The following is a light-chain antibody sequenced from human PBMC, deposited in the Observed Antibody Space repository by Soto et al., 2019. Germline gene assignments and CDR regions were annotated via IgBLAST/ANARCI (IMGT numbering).Light chain of an antibody. V-gene: IGKV4-1*01. CDR2: WAS. CDR3: QQYYSTPPLT. J-gene: IGKJ4*01. Sequence: DIVMTQSPDSLAVSLGERATINCKSSQSVLYSSNNENYLAWYQQKPGQPPKLLIYWASTRESGVPDRFSGSWSGTDFTLTISSLQAEDVAVYYCQQYYSTPPLTFGGGTKVEIK. CDR1: QSVLYSSNNENY.